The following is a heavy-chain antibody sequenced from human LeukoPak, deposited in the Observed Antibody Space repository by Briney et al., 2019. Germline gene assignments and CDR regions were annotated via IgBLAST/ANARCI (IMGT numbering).Heavy chain of an antibody. J-gene: IGHJ3*02. V-gene: IGHV3-48*02. D-gene: IGHD3-10*01. CDR3: ARDRERITMVRGVIINAFDI. Sequence: GGSLRLSCAASGFNFSSYSMNWVRQAPGKGLEGGSYISSSSSTIYYADSVKGRFTISRDNAKNSLYLQMNSLRDEDTAVYYCARDRERITMVRGVIINAFDIWGQGTMVTVSS. CDR1: GFNFSSYS. CDR2: ISSSSSTI.